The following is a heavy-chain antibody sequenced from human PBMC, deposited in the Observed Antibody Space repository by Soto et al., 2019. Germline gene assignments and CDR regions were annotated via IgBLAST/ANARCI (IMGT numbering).Heavy chain of an antibody. CDR1: GGSISSGVYY. V-gene: IGHV4-30-4*01. CDR2: IYYSGST. CDR3: ASRKSSPYFDY. J-gene: IGHJ4*02. D-gene: IGHD3-10*01. Sequence: SETLSLTCTVSGGSISSGVYYWSWIRQPPGKGLEWIGNIYYSGSTYYNPSLKSRVTISIDTSKNQFSLKLSSVTAADTAVYYCASRKSSPYFDYWGQGTLVTVSS.